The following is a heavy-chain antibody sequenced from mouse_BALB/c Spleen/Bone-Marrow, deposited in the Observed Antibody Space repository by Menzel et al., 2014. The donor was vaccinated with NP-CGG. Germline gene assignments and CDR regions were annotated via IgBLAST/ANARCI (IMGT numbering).Heavy chain of an antibody. CDR2: INPSSGYT. J-gene: IGHJ3*01. D-gene: IGHD6-1*01. CDR1: GYTFTSHT. CDR3: ARGQAY. Sequence: VQVVESGAELARPGASVKMSCKASGYTFTSHTMHWVKQRPGQGLEWIGYINPSSGYTNYNQKFKDKATLTADKSSSTAYMQLSSLTSEDSAVYYCARGQAYWGQGTLVTVSA. V-gene: IGHV1-4*01.